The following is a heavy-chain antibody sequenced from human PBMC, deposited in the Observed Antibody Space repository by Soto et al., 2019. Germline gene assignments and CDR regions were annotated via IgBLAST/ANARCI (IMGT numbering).Heavy chain of an antibody. Sequence: QVVLLQSGAEVKEPGSSVRVSCQVSGSTFNNFAFSWVRQAPGHGPEWMGGIVVDSNTAEYSQRFQDRVTITAATSTDTRYMVWGSLTFEDTAVYYCARAIKRWEVNYYFDFWGQGTLVTFSS. D-gene: IGHD1-26*01. J-gene: IGHJ4*02. CDR3: ARAIKRWEVNYYFDF. CDR2: IVVDSNTA. CDR1: GSTFNNFA. V-gene: IGHV1-69*06.